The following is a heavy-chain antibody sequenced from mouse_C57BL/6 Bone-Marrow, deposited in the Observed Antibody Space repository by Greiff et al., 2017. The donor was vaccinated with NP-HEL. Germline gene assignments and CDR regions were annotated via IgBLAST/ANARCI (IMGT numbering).Heavy chain of an antibody. CDR3: ARRGLGAY. D-gene: IGHD3-3*01. V-gene: IGHV5-6*02. Sequence: EVNLVESGGDLVKPGGSLKLSCAASGFTFSSYGMSWVRQTPDKRLEWVATISSGGSYTYYPDSVKGRFTISRDNAKNTLYLQMSSLKSEDTAMYYCARRGLGAYWGQGTLVTVSA. CDR2: ISSGGSYT. J-gene: IGHJ3*01. CDR1: GFTFSSYG.